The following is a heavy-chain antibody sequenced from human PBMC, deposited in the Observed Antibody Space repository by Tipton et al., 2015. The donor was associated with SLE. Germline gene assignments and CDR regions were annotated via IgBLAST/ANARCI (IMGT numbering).Heavy chain of an antibody. Sequence: SLRLSCEASGFAFNTYAMHWVRQAPGKGLEWVSVIYSGGSIYYADSVKGRFTISRDNSKNMLYLQMNSLRAEDTAVYSCARELIPLYGMDVWGQGTTVTVSS. CDR1: GFAFNTYA. V-gene: IGHV3-NL1*01. CDR3: ARELIPLYGMDV. CDR2: IYSGGSI. J-gene: IGHJ6*02.